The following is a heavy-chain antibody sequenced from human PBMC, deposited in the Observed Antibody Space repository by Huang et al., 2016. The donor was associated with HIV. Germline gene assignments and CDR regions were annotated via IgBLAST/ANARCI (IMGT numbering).Heavy chain of an antibody. J-gene: IGHJ4*02. CDR3: ATSRWIQYRIVD. Sequence: QVQLVQSGTEVGKLGSSVRVSCKAPEYIFTVFYLHWVRQAPGQGLDGMGWIDPKPASATYAQHFQGRVTMSRDTSLSTSDLDLSWVTSDDTAMYYCATSRWIQYRIVDWGPGTLVTVSS. D-gene: IGHD5-18*01. V-gene: IGHV1-2*02. CDR2: IDPKPASA. CDR1: EYIFTVFY.